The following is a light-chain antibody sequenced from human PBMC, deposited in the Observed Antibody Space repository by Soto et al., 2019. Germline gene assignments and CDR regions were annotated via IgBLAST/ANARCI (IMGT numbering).Light chain of an antibody. J-gene: IGKJ4*01. Sequence: DSVLRRSPGTPKLSAGGRANLYCWPSQSVSSTYLAWYQQRPGQAPRLLNYTASRSVTGIPDWRSGGGSGTGFALTISILERAGFAVHFCNGDAVSNWAIGGGTKVDIK. CDR3: NGDAVSNWA. V-gene: IGKV3-20*01. CDR1: QSVSSTY. CDR2: TAS.